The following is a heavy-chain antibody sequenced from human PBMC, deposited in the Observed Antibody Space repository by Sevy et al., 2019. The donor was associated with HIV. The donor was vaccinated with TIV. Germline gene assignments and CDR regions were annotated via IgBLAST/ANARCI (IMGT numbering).Heavy chain of an antibody. D-gene: IGHD6-19*01. Sequence: GGSLRLSCAASGFTFSDYYMSWIRQAPGKGLGWVSYISSSSSYTNYADSVKGRFTISRDNAKNSLYLQMNSLRAEDTAVYYCARGAVAGSWDYWGQGTLVTVSS. V-gene: IGHV3-11*06. CDR1: GFTFSDYY. CDR2: ISSSSSYT. CDR3: ARGAVAGSWDY. J-gene: IGHJ4*02.